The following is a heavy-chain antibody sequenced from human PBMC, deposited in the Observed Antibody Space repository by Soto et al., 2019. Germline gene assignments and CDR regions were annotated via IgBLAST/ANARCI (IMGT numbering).Heavy chain of an antibody. Sequence: ASVKVSCKASGYTFSSYDINWVRQATGQGLEWMGWMNPNSGNTGYAQKFQGRVTMTRNTSISTAYMELSSLRSEDTAVYYCARGPHYGDPFYYYYYMDVWGKGTTVTVSS. D-gene: IGHD4-17*01. V-gene: IGHV1-8*01. J-gene: IGHJ6*03. CDR3: ARGPHYGDPFYYYYYMDV. CDR2: MNPNSGNT. CDR1: GYTFSSYD.